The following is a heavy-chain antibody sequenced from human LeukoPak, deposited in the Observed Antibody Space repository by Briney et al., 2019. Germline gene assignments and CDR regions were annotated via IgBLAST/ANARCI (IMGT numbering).Heavy chain of an antibody. V-gene: IGHV3-15*01. CDR3: TTVKGDSSWDRYNWFDP. Sequence: KTGGSLILSCAASGFTFSKAWMSWVRQAPGKGLDWIGRIKSKTDGGTTDYAAPVKGRFTISRDDSKNTLYLQMNSLKTEDTALYYCTTVKGDSSWDRYNWFDPWGQGTLVTVSS. J-gene: IGHJ5*02. D-gene: IGHD6-13*01. CDR2: IKSKTDGGTT. CDR1: GFTFSKAW.